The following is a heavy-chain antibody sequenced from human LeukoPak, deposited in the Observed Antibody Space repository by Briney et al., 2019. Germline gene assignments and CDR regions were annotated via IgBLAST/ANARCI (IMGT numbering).Heavy chain of an antibody. CDR2: ISWNSGSI. Sequence: PGGSLRLSCAASGFTFDDYAMHWVRQAPGKGLEWVSGISWNSGSIGYADSVKGRFTISRDNAKNSLYLQMNSLRAEDTALYYCAKDASSSTSLHSDNYYFDYWGQGTLVTVSS. V-gene: IGHV3-9*01. D-gene: IGHD2-2*01. CDR3: AKDASSSTSLHSDNYYFDY. CDR1: GFTFDDYA. J-gene: IGHJ4*02.